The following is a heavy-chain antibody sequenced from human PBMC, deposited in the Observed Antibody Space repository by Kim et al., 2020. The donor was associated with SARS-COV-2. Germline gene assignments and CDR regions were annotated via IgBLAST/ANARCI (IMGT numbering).Heavy chain of an antibody. J-gene: IGHJ4*02. D-gene: IGHD6-13*01. Sequence: GGSLRLSCTASGFTFNTYSMNWVRQAPGKGLQWISYISSSGSSMYYAGSVKGRFTISRDNAKNSLYLQMNSLRDEDTAVYYCARDPGFSTSYHFDYWGQGILLTVSS. V-gene: IGHV3-48*02. CDR1: GFTFNTYS. CDR3: ARDPGFSTSYHFDY. CDR2: ISSSGSSM.